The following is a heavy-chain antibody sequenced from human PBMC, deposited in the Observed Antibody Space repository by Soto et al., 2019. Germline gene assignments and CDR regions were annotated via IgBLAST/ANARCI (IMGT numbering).Heavy chain of an antibody. Sequence: SETLSLTCAVFGASSSSGDYYWSWIRQHPGKGMEWIGYIDYTGGTYYNPSLRNRVTISVDASLRLSSVTAADTAVYYCATHQGGYGSPLDHWGQGTLVTVSS. D-gene: IGHD5-12*01. CDR2: IDYTGGT. J-gene: IGHJ4*02. CDR3: ATHQGGYGSPLDH. CDR1: GASSSSGDYY. V-gene: IGHV4-31*11.